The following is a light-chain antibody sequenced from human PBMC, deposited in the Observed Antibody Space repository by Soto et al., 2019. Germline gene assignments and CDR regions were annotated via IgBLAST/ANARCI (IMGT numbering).Light chain of an antibody. CDR2: DVN. J-gene: IGLJ1*01. V-gene: IGLV2-11*01. CDR1: SSDVGGFNS. Sequence: QSALTQPRSVSGSPGQSVTISCTGTSSDVGGFNSVSWYQQHPGKAPKLMIYDVNKRPSGVPDRFSGSKSGSTASLTISGLQAEDEAEYYCSSYTNINTRACVFGTGTKLTVL. CDR3: SSYTNINTRACV.